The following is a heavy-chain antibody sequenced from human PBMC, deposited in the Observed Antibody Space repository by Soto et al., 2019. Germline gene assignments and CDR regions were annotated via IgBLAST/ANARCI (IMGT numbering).Heavy chain of an antibody. J-gene: IGHJ4*02. CDR1: GFTFSSYS. Sequence: GGSLRLSCAASGFTFSSYSMNWVRQAPGKGLEWVSSISSSSSYIYYADSVKGRFTISRDNAKNSLYLQMNSLRAEDTAVYYCASLLLFDYNSDYWGQGTLVTVSS. V-gene: IGHV3-21*01. CDR3: ASLLLFDYNSDY. D-gene: IGHD4-4*01. CDR2: ISSSSSYI.